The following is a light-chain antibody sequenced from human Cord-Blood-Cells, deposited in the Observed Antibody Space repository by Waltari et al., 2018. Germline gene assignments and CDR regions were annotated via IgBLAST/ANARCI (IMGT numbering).Light chain of an antibody. J-gene: IGKJ1*01. CDR3: QQYNNWPQT. V-gene: IGKV3-15*01. CDR2: GAS. Sequence: ETVMSPPRATTSASPWARATASCRASQSVSSNLPWYQQKPGQAPRLLIYGASTRATGIPARVRGSGSGTEFTLTISSLQSEDFAVYYCQQYNNWPQTFGQGTKVEIK. CDR1: QSVSSN.